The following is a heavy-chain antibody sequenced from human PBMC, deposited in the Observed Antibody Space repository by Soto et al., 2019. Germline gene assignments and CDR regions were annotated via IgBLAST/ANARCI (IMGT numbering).Heavy chain of an antibody. CDR1: ADSISNYY. Sequence: QVQLQESGPGLVKPSETLSLTCTVSADSISNYYWSWIRQPPGKGLEWIGYIYYSGSTHYNPSLKSRVTISVDTSKNQFSLKLSSVTAADTAVYYCARHLWVGSSWYLGALDIWGQGTKVTVSS. CDR2: IYYSGST. D-gene: IGHD6-13*01. CDR3: ARHLWVGSSWYLGALDI. J-gene: IGHJ3*02. V-gene: IGHV4-59*08.